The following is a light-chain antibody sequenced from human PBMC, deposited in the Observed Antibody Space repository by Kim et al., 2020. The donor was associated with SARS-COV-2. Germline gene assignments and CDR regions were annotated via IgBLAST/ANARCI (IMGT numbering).Light chain of an antibody. CDR1: SSNIGAGYD. J-gene: IGLJ3*02. V-gene: IGLV1-40*01. CDR3: QSYDSSLSGWV. Sequence: QRVTISCTGSSSNIGAGYDVHWYQQLPGTAPNRLIYGNSNRPSGVPDRFSGSKSGTAASLAITGLQAEDGADYYCQSYDSSLSGWVFGGRTQLTVL. CDR2: GNS.